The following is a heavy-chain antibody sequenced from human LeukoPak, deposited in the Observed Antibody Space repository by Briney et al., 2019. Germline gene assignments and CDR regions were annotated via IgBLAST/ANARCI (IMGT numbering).Heavy chain of an antibody. CDR2: IYYSGST. D-gene: IGHD3-16*01. V-gene: IGHV4-59*11. CDR1: GGSISSHY. CDR3: ARAEWGSWLDY. Sequence: SETLSLTCTVSGGSISSHYWSWIRQPPGKGLEWIGYIYYSGSTNYNPSLKSRVTISADTSKNQFSLKLSSVTAADTAVYYCARAEWGSWLDYWGQGTLVTVSS. J-gene: IGHJ4*02.